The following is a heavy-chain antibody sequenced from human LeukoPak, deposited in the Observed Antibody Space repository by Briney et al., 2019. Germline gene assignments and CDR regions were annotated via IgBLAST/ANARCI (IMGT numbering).Heavy chain of an antibody. CDR2: IIPILGIA. V-gene: IGHV1-69*04. CDR1: GGTFSSYA. CDR3: ARVSLGYCSGRSCAHFDY. D-gene: IGHD2-15*01. Sequence: GASVKVSCKASGGTFSSYAISWVRQAPGQGLEWMGRIIPILGIANYAQKFQGRVTITADKSTSIAYMELSSLRSEDTAVYYCARVSLGYCSGRSCAHFDYWGQGTLVTVSS. J-gene: IGHJ4*02.